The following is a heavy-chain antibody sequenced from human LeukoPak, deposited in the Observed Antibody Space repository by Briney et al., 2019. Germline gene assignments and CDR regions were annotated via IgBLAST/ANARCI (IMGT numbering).Heavy chain of an antibody. CDR3: ATAGWSYDRFDY. CDR2: FDPEDGET. CDR1: GYTLTELS. Sequence: GASVKVSCKVSGYTLTELSMHWVRQAPGKGLEWMGGFDPEDGETIYAQKFQGRVTMTEDTSTDTAYMELSSLRFEDTAVYYCATAGWSYDRFDYWGQGTLVTVSS. D-gene: IGHD3-3*01. V-gene: IGHV1-24*01. J-gene: IGHJ4*02.